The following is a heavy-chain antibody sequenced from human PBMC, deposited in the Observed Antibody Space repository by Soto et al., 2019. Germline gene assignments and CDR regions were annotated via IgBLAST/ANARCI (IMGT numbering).Heavy chain of an antibody. CDR1: GGSISSSSYY. J-gene: IGHJ5*02. CDR3: ARKRHYDLWSPDWFDP. CDR2: IYYSGST. D-gene: IGHD3-3*01. V-gene: IGHV4-39*01. Sequence: SETLSLTCTVSGGSISSSSYYWGWIRQPPGKGLEWIGSIYYSGSTYYNPSLKSRVTISVDTSKNQFSLKLSSVTAADTAVYYCARKRHYDLWSPDWFDPWGQGTLVTLSS.